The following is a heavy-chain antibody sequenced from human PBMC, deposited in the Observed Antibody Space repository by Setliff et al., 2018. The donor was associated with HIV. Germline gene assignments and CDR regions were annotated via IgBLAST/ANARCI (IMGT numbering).Heavy chain of an antibody. V-gene: IGHV5-51*01. CDR3: ATLTNLDH. D-gene: IGHD7-27*01. CDR1: GYSFTNYW. J-gene: IGHJ4*02. CDR2: IYPADSHT. Sequence: PGESLKISCKGFGYSFTNYWIGWVRQMPGKGLEWMGIIYPADSHTSYRPSFQGHVTISADRSISTAYLQWSRLKASDTAMYYCATLTNLDHWGQGTLVTVSS.